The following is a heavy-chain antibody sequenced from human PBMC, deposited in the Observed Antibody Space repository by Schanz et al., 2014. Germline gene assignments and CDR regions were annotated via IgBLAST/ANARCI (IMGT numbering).Heavy chain of an antibody. CDR1: GGTFSSYT. V-gene: IGHV1-69*02. CDR2: IIPILGIA. Sequence: QVQLVQSGAEVKKPGASVKVSCKASGGTFSSYTISWVRQAPGQGLEWMGRIIPILGIANYAQNFQGRVTITADKSTFTAYMDVSSLRSEDTAVYYCARSGSSNWYFFDYWGQGTLVTVSS. J-gene: IGHJ4*02. CDR3: ARSGSSNWYFFDY. D-gene: IGHD6-13*01.